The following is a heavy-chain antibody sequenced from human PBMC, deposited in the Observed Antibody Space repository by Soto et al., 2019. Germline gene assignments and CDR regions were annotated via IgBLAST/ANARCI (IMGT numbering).Heavy chain of an antibody. V-gene: IGHV3-30-3*01. CDR1: GFTFSSYA. D-gene: IGHD5-18*01. J-gene: IGHJ4*02. Sequence: QVQLVESGGGVVQPGRSLRLSCAASGFTFSSYAMHWVRQAPGKGLEWVAVISYDGSNKYYADSVKGRFTISRDNSKNTLYLQMNSLSAEDTAVYYCARERDTAMDNWGQGTLVTVSS. CDR3: ARERDTAMDN. CDR2: ISYDGSNK.